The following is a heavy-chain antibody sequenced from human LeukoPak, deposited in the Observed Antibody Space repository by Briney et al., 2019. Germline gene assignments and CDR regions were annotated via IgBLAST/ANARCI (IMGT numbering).Heavy chain of an antibody. Sequence: SETLSLTCKVSGGSISSITYYWGWIRQPPGKGPEWIGSMYYSGTTSYNPSLKSRVTISLYTSRTQVSLNVSSVTAADTAVYFCATGTGMTPRPVDYWGQGTLVTVSS. D-gene: IGHD6-6*01. CDR3: ATGTGMTPRPVDY. J-gene: IGHJ4*01. CDR1: GGSISSITYY. CDR2: MYYSGTT. V-gene: IGHV4-39*07.